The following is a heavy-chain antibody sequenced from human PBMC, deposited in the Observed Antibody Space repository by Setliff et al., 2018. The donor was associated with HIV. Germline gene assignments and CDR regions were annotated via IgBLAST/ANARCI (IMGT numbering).Heavy chain of an antibody. CDR2: IYSGGST. J-gene: IGHJ6*02. D-gene: IGHD2-2*01. Sequence: PGGSLRLSCAASGFTFGDYHMIWIRQTPGKGLEWVSVIYSGGSTYYADSVKGRFTISRDNSKNTLYLQMNSLRAEDTAVYYCFSLAPAGTKGYYYYYGMDVWGQGTTVTVSS. CDR3: FSLAPAGTKGYYYYYGMDV. V-gene: IGHV3-53*01. CDR1: GFTFGDYH.